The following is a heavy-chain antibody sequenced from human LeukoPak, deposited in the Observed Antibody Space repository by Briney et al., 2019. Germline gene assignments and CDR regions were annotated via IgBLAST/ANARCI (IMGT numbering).Heavy chain of an antibody. CDR3: ASSVTDYYDSSGYAFDI. D-gene: IGHD3-22*01. J-gene: IGHJ3*02. V-gene: IGHV4-39*01. CDR1: AGSISSSSYY. Sequence: SETLSLTCTVSAGSISSSSYYWRWIRQPPGKGLEWIGSIYYSGSTYYNPSLKSRVTISVDTSKNQFSLKLSSVTAADTAVYYCASSVTDYYDSSGYAFDIWGQGTMVTVSS. CDR2: IYYSGST.